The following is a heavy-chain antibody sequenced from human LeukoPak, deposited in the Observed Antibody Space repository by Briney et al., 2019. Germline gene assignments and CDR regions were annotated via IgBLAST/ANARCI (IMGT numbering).Heavy chain of an antibody. CDR3: ARVTYYYYDSSGHHPAGY. J-gene: IGHJ4*02. Sequence: PGGSLRLSCAASGFTFSSYSMNWVRQAPGKGLEWVSSISSSSSYIYYADLVKGRFTISRDNAKNSLYLQMNSLRAEDTAVYYCARVTYYYYDSSGHHPAGYWGQGTLVTVSS. CDR2: ISSSSSYI. CDR1: GFTFSSYS. V-gene: IGHV3-21*04. D-gene: IGHD3-22*01.